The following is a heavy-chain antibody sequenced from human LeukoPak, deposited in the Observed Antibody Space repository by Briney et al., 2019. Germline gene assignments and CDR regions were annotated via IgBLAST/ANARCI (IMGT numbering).Heavy chain of an antibody. CDR1: GFTFSSYW. CDR3: ARISVVTTFRSPKYYFDY. J-gene: IGHJ4*02. V-gene: IGHV3-7*01. D-gene: IGHD2/OR15-2a*01. CDR2: IKKDGTEK. Sequence: PGGSLRLSCAASGFTFSSYWMSWVRQAPGKGLEWVANIKKDGTEKKYVDSVKGRFTISRDNAKNSLYLQMNSLRAEDTAVYYCARISVVTTFRSPKYYFDYWGQGTLVTVSS.